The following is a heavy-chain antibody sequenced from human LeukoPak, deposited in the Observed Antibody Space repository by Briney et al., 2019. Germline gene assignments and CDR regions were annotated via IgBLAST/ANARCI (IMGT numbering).Heavy chain of an antibody. D-gene: IGHD5-18*01. CDR3: ARYTAMVKVGREFDY. V-gene: IGHV1-18*01. CDR1: GYTFTSYG. J-gene: IGHJ4*02. Sequence: ASVKVSCKASGYTFTSYGISWVRQAPGQGLEWMGWISAYNGNINYAQKLQGRVTMTTDTSTSTAYMELRSLRSDDTAVYYCARYTAMVKVGREFDYWGQGTLVTVSS. CDR2: ISAYNGNI.